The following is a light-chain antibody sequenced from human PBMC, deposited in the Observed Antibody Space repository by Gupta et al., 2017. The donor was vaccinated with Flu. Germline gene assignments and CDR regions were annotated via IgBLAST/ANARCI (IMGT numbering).Light chain of an antibody. CDR1: QSLGKSNGKVD. V-gene: IGKV2-30*01. CDR3: MQYTFWPHT. CDR2: QVS. J-gene: IGKJ2*01. Sequence: VALGQPASISCRSSQSLGKSNGKVDLDWFQQRPGQSPRRLIYQVSNRDSGVPDRFSGSGSATDFTLKISRVEAVDIAIYYCMQYTFWPHTFGQGTRLEI.